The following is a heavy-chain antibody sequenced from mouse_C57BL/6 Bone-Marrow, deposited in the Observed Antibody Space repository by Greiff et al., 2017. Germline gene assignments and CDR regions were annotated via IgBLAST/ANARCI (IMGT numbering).Heavy chain of an antibody. J-gene: IGHJ3*01. CDR3: ARGPF. CDR2: ISNGGGST. CDR1: GFIFSDYY. Sequence: EVMLVESGGGLVQPGGSLKLSCAASGFIFSDYYMYWVRQTPEKRLEWVAYISNGGGSTYYPDAVKGRVTISRDNAKHTLYLQVSRLESEDTAMYYCARGPFWGQGTLVTVSA. V-gene: IGHV5-12*01.